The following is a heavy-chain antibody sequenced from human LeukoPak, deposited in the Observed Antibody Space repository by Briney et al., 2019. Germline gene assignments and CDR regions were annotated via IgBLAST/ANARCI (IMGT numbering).Heavy chain of an antibody. CDR2: IHPGDSDT. J-gene: IGHJ4*02. Sequence: GESLKISCKGSGYSFSTNWIGWVRQMPGKGLEWMGIIHPGDSDTRYSPSFQGQVTISADKSVSTAYLQWSSLKASDTAMYYCARQGPIQLDSWGQGTLVTVSS. D-gene: IGHD5-18*01. CDR1: GYSFSTNW. V-gene: IGHV5-51*01. CDR3: ARQGPIQLDS.